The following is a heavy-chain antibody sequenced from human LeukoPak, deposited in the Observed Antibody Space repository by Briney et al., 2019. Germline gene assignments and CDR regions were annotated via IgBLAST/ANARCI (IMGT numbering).Heavy chain of an antibody. D-gene: IGHD2-2*01. Sequence: GGSLRLSCETSGFTFSSYWMTWVRQAPGKGLEWVANIKEDGGEAYYVGSVKGRFTVSRDNAKNSLYLQMNSLRVEDTAMYYCATRKCSISACRASSYRCMDDWGKGTTVTVSS. J-gene: IGHJ6*03. CDR2: IKEDGGEA. CDR1: GFTFSSYW. V-gene: IGHV3-7*01. CDR3: ATRKCSISACRASSYRCMDD.